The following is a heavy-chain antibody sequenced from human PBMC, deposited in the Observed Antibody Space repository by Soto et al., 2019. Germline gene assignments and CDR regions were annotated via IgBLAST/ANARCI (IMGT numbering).Heavy chain of an antibody. D-gene: IGHD2-15*01. CDR2: ISAYNDDT. J-gene: IGHJ6*03. CDR3: ARPASSRGGIGHSADYRYMAV. CDR1: GYTRIELS. Sequence: ASVKVSAKVSGYTRIELSMRWTRQAPGKGLEWMGWISAYNDDTEYAQKFQGRVTMTTDTSTSAAYMGLRSMRSHYTAVYFRARPASSRGGIGHSADYRYMAVWRKVPRVT. V-gene: IGHV1-18*01.